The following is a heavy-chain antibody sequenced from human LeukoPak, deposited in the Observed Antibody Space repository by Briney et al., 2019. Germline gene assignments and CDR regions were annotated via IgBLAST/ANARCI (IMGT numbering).Heavy chain of an antibody. CDR2: IYTSGST. V-gene: IGHV4-4*07. CDR1: GGSISSYY. D-gene: IGHD6-13*01. Sequence: SETLSLTCTVSGGSISSYYWSWIRQPAGKGLEWIGRIYTSGSTNYNPSLKSRVTMSVDTSKNQFSLKLSSVTAADTAVYYCARTLRGWQLVDGNYFDYWGQGTLVTVSS. J-gene: IGHJ4*02. CDR3: ARTLRGWQLVDGNYFDY.